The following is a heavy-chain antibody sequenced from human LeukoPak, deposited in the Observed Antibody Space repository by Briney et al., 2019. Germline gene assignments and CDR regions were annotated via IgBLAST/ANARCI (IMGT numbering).Heavy chain of an antibody. Sequence: GGSLRLSCAASGFTFSSYGMHWVRQAPGKGLEWVSSISSSSSYIYYADSVKGRFTISRDNAKNSLYLQMNSLRAEDTAVYYCAREAGMVRGGDAFDIWGQGTMVTVSS. J-gene: IGHJ3*02. CDR1: GFTFSSYG. V-gene: IGHV3-21*01. CDR3: AREAGMVRGGDAFDI. D-gene: IGHD3-10*01. CDR2: ISSSSSYI.